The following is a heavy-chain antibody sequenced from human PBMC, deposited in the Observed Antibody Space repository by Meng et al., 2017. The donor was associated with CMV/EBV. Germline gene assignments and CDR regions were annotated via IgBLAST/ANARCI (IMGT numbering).Heavy chain of an antibody. V-gene: IGHV1-24*01. CDR3: ATARVDCSSTSCYTYYFDY. Sequence: ASVKVSCKVSGYTLTELSRHWVRRAPGKGLEWMGGFDPEDGETIYAQKFQGRVTMTEDTSTDTAYMELSSLRSEDTAVYYCATARVDCSSTSCYTYYFDYWGQGTLVTVSS. D-gene: IGHD2-2*02. CDR1: GYTLTELS. J-gene: IGHJ4*02. CDR2: FDPEDGET.